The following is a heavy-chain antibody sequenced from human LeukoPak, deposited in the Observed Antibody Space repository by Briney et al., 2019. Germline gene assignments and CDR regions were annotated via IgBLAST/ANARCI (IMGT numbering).Heavy chain of an antibody. CDR3: ASGYGSGSYYYYFDY. D-gene: IGHD3-10*01. J-gene: IGHJ4*02. V-gene: IGHV4-39*07. CDR2: IYYSGST. CDR1: GGSISSSSYY. Sequence: SVTLSLTCTVSGGSISSSSYYWGWIRQPPGKGLEWIGSIYYSGSTYYNPSLKSRVTISVDTSKNQFSLKLSSVTAADTAVYYCASGYGSGSYYYYFDYWGQGTLVTVSS.